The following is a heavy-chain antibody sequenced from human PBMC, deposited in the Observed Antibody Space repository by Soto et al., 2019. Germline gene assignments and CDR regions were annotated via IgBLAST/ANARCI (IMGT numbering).Heavy chain of an antibody. CDR2: IYYSGST. D-gene: IGHD3-10*01. Sequence: SETLSLTCTVSGGSISGYYWSWIRQPPGKGLEWIGYIYYSGSTNYNPSLKSRVTISVDTSKNQFSLKLSSVTAADTAVYYCARDARGFGEVVMDVWGQGTTVTVS. J-gene: IGHJ6*02. CDR1: GGSISGYY. CDR3: ARDARGFGEVVMDV. V-gene: IGHV4-59*01.